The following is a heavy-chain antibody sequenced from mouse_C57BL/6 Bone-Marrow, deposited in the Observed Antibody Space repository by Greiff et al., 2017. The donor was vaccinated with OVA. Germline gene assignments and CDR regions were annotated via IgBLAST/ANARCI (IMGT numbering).Heavy chain of an antibody. CDR2: IYPGRGST. J-gene: IGHJ3*01. CDR1: GYTFTSYW. Sequence: QVQLKQPGAELVKPGASVKMSCKASGYTFTSYWITWVKQRPGQGLEWIGDIYPGRGSTNYNEKFKSKATLTVDTSSSTAYMQLSSLTSEDSAVXYCARRQLRLRVFAYWGQGTLVTVSA. V-gene: IGHV1-55*01. CDR3: ARRQLRLRVFAY. D-gene: IGHD3-2*02.